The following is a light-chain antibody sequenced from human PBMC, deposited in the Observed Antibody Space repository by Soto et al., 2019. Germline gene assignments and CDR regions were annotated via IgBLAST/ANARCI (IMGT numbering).Light chain of an antibody. V-gene: IGLV2-23*03. CDR3: NSFAGRPTFSSV. Sequence: QSVLAQPASVSGAPGQSMSISCTGTSSDVVTYNLVSWYQQHPGKAPTVLIYEGTKRPSGVSNRFSGSKSGNTASLTISGLQTEDEADYYCNSFAGRPTFSSVFGPGTNATVL. J-gene: IGLJ1*01. CDR2: EGT. CDR1: SSDVVTYNL.